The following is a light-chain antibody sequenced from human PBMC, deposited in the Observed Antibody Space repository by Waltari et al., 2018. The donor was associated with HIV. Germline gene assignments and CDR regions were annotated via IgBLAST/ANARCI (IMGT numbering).Light chain of an antibody. CDR2: KDT. J-gene: IGLJ3*02. Sequence: SYELTQPPSVSVSPGQTARITCPGHVLSKHYDYWYHQKPGQAPGLVIYKDTKRPSGIPERFSGTSSGTTVTLTISGVQAEDEGDYYCQSADTRNTYPPRVFGGGTRLTVL. V-gene: IGLV3-25*03. CDR3: QSADTRNTYPPRV. CDR1: VLSKHY.